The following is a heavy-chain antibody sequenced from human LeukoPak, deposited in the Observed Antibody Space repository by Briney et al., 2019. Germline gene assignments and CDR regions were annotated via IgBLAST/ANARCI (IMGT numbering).Heavy chain of an antibody. J-gene: IGHJ4*02. CDR2: ISSSGSDI. Sequence: GGSLRLSCAASGFTFSNYEMHWVRQAPGKGLEWVSYISSSGSDIYYADSVKGRFTISRDNAKNSLYLQMNSLRAEDTAVYYCARIGNTAMVMVFWGQGTLVTVSS. CDR3: ARIGNTAMVMVF. CDR1: GFTFSNYE. D-gene: IGHD5-18*01. V-gene: IGHV3-48*03.